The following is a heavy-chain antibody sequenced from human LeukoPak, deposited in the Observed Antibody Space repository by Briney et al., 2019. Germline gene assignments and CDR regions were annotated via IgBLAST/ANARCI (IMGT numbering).Heavy chain of an antibody. CDR3: ARATRGFYDFSPPPYYYYMDV. V-gene: IGHV4-4*07. Sequence: SETLSLTCTVSGGSISSYYWSWIRQPAGKGLEWIGRIYTSGSTNYNPSLKSRVTMSVDTSKNQFSLKLSSVTAADTAVYYCARATRGFYDFSPPPYYYYMDVWGRGTTVTVSS. CDR1: GGSISSYY. D-gene: IGHD3-3*01. J-gene: IGHJ6*03. CDR2: IYTSGST.